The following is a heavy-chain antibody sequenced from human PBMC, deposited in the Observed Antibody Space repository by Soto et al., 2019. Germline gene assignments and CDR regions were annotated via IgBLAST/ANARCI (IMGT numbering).Heavy chain of an antibody. CDR2: ISSSSSTI. D-gene: IGHD3-10*01. CDR1: GFTFSSYS. Sequence: PGGSLRLSCAASGFTFSSYSMNWVRQAPGKGLEWVSYISSSSSTIYYADSVKGRFTISRDNAKNSLYLQMNSLRAEDTAVYYCAREGTITMVRGVINYYYYMDVWGKGPTVTVSS. V-gene: IGHV3-48*01. CDR3: AREGTITMVRGVINYYYYMDV. J-gene: IGHJ6*03.